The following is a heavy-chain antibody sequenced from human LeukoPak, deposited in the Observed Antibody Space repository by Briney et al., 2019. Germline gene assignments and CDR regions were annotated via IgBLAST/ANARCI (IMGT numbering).Heavy chain of an antibody. J-gene: IGHJ4*02. Sequence: GGSLRLSCEASGFSFSTYSVTWVRQGPGKGLEWVSSIYNSGSKTFYADSVKGRFTISRDNSKNMLYLQMNSLRVEDTAIYYCTKDVTPDSGWDLDYWGQGTLVTVSS. CDR2: IYNSGSKT. CDR3: TKDVTPDSGWDLDY. V-gene: IGHV3-23*05. CDR1: GFSFSTYS. D-gene: IGHD6-19*01.